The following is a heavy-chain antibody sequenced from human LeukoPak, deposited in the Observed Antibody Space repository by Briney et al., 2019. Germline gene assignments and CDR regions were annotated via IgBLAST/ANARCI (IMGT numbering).Heavy chain of an antibody. V-gene: IGHV4-4*02. Sequence: SETLSLTCAVSGDSISSNNWWTWVRQSPGKGLEWIGEISHSGNTNYNPSPKSRVTISIDESNNQFSLKLTSVTAADTAVYYCASRWVLTGEPCWGQGTLVTVSS. CDR3: ASRWVLTGEPC. CDR2: ISHSGNT. CDR1: GDSISSNNW. J-gene: IGHJ4*02. D-gene: IGHD1-20*01.